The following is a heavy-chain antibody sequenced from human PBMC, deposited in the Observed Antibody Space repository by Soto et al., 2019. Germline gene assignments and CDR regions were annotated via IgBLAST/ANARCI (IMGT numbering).Heavy chain of an antibody. J-gene: IGHJ4*02. CDR1: GYTFTGYY. CDR3: ARAYVGGYYYDSSGYYDY. Sequence: GASVKVSCKASGYTFTGYYMHWVRQAPGQGLEWMGWINPNSGGTNYAQKFQGWVTMTRDTSISTAYMELSRPRSDDTAVYYCARAYVGGYYYDSSGYYDYWGQGTLVTSPQ. CDR2: INPNSGGT. V-gene: IGHV1-2*04. D-gene: IGHD3-22*01.